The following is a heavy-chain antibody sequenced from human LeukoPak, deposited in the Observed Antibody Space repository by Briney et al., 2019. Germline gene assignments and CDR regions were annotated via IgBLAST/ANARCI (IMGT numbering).Heavy chain of an antibody. CDR1: GFTFSSYA. CDR2: ISGSGGST. V-gene: IGHV3-23*01. D-gene: IGHD3-3*01. J-gene: IGHJ6*03. CDR3: ARDRASYDFWSGYNYMDV. Sequence: GGSLRLSCAASGFTFSSYAISWVRQAPGKGLEWVSAISGSGGSTYYADSVKGRFTISRDNSKNTLYLQMNSLRAEDTAVYYCARDRASYDFWSGYNYMDVWGKGTTVTVSS.